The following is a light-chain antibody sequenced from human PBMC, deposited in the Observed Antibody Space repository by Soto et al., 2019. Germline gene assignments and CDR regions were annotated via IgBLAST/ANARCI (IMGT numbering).Light chain of an antibody. J-gene: IGKJ4*01. CDR1: QSVSSSY. CDR2: GAS. V-gene: IGKV3-20*01. CDR3: QQYDSSPLT. Sequence: EIVLTQSPGTLSLSPGERATLSCRASQSVSSSYLAWYQQKPGQAPRLLIYGASSSAPGIADRFSGSGSGTDFTLTISGLEPEDFGVYYCQQYDSSPLTFGGGTKVAIK.